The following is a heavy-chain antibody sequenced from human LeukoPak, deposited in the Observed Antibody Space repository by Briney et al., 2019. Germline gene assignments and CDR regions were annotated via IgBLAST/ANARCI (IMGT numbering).Heavy chain of an antibody. CDR3: ARLKDIAVAGIGSHDF. D-gene: IGHD2-2*01. V-gene: IGHV3-53*01. Sequence: GGSLRLSCAASGFTVSSNYMSWVRQAPGKGLEWVSVIHSGGTTYYAGSVKGRFTISRDHWKNTVYLQMNNLRAEDSALYYCARLKDIAVAGIGSHDFWGHGTMVTVSS. J-gene: IGHJ3*01. CDR1: GFTVSSNY. CDR2: IHSGGTT.